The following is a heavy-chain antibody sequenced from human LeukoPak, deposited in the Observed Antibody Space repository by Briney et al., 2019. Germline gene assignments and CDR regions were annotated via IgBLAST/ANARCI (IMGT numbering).Heavy chain of an antibody. D-gene: IGHD3-3*01. CDR3: ARYYDFWSGSIFDY. CDR1: GGSISSSSYY. V-gene: IGHV4-61*02. Sequence: SETLSLTCTVSGGSISSSSYYWSWIRQPAGKGLEWIGRIYTSGSTNYNPSLKSRVTISVDTSKNQFSLKLSSVTAADTAVYYCARYYDFWSGSIFDYWGQGTLVTVSS. CDR2: IYTSGST. J-gene: IGHJ4*02.